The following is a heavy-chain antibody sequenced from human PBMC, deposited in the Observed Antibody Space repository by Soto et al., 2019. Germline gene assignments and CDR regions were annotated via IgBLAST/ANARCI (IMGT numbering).Heavy chain of an antibody. Sequence: VGSLRLSCAASRFTFSSYGMHWVRQAPGKGLEWVAVISYDGSNKYYADSVKGRFTISRDNSNNTLYLQMNSLRAEDTAVYYCAKDDSSGYIDYWGQGTLVTVSS. CDR1: RFTFSSYG. D-gene: IGHD3-22*01. CDR2: ISYDGSNK. CDR3: AKDDSSGYIDY. J-gene: IGHJ4*02. V-gene: IGHV3-30*18.